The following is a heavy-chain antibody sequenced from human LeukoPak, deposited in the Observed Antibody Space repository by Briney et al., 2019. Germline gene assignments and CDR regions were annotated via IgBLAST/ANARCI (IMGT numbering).Heavy chain of an antibody. CDR1: GFSFRAYW. V-gene: IGHV3-7*03. Sequence: GGSLRLSCAASGFSFRAYWMTWDRQAPGTGLEWVAIIKEDGSETYSMDSVKGRFTISRDNSKNTLYLQMNSLRAEDTAVYYCAKDLIGDTYWGQGALVTVSS. J-gene: IGHJ4*02. CDR3: AKDLIGDTY. D-gene: IGHD3-10*01. CDR2: IKEDGSET.